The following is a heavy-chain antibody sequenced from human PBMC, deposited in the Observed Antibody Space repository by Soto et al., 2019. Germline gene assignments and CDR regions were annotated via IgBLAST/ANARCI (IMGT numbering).Heavy chain of an antibody. CDR2: ISYDGSNK. J-gene: IGHJ6*02. V-gene: IGHV3-30*14. CDR3: ARPCQCSSASCYGGYGMEV. Sequence: QVQLVESGGGVVQPGRSLRLSCAASGFTFSSYAMHWVRQAPGKGLEWVAVISYDGSNKYYADSVKGRFTISRDNSKNPLYLQMNRLRDEDMAVYYRARPCQCSSASCYGGYGMEVWRQGSTVTVSS. D-gene: IGHD2-2*01. CDR1: GFTFSSYA.